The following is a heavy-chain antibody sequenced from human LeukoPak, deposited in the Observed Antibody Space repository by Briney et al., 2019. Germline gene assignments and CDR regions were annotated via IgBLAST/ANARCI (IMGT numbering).Heavy chain of an antibody. V-gene: IGHV4-4*07. J-gene: IGHJ4*02. CDR1: GGSISSDS. Sequence: SETLSLTCTVSGGSISSDSWNWIRQPAGKGLEWIGRIYASGTTNYNPSLKSRVTMSIDTSKSQFSLQLASVTAADTAVYYCARGTYFSDIYYFDYWGQGTLVTVSS. CDR3: ARGTYFSDIYYFDY. D-gene: IGHD3-22*01. CDR2: IYASGTT.